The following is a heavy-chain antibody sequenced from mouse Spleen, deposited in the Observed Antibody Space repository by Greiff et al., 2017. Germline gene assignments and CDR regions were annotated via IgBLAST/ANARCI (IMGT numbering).Heavy chain of an antibody. V-gene: IGHV1-55*01. CDR2: IYPGSGST. D-gene: IGHD1-1*02. Sequence: QVQLQQPGAELVKPGASVKMSCKASGYTFTSYWITWVKQRPGQGLEWIGDIYPGSGSTNYNEKFKSKATLTVDTSSSTAYMQLSSLTSEDSAVYYCARLGGNHPYWYFDVWGTGTTVTVSS. CDR1: GYTFTSYW. CDR3: ARLGGNHPYWYFDV. J-gene: IGHJ1*03.